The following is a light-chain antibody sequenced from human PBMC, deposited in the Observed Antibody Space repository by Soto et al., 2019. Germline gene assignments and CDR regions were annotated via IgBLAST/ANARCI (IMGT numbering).Light chain of an antibody. CDR1: GGHSSYA. Sequence: QSVLTQSPSASASLGASVKLTCTLSGGHSSYAIVWHQQQPEKGPRYLMILNSDGSHTKGDGIPHRFSGSSSGAERYLTISSLQSEDEADYYCQTWGTGAVVFGGGTKLTVL. J-gene: IGLJ2*01. CDR2: LNSDGSH. V-gene: IGLV4-69*01. CDR3: QTWGTGAVV.